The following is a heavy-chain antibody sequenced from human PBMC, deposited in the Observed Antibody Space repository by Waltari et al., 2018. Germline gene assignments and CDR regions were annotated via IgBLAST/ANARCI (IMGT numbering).Heavy chain of an antibody. CDR3: ATHLRPLFQERFDY. D-gene: IGHD1-1*01. Sequence: EVQLVESGGGLVQPGGSLRLSCAGSGFTFSHAWLRWVRQAPGKGLEWVGRIKGKSDGGTTDYAAALKGRVTISRDDSEDTLSVHLTSLRIEDSAVYYCATHLRPLFQERFDYWGQGILVTVSS. V-gene: IGHV3-15*01. J-gene: IGHJ4*02. CDR2: IKGKSDGGTT. CDR1: GFTFSHAW.